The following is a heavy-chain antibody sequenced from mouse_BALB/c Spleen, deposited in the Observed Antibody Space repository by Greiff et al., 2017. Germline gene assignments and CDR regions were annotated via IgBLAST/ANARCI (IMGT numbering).Heavy chain of an antibody. CDR1: GFTFSSYA. V-gene: IGHV5-6-5*01. Sequence: EVQLVESGGGLVKPGGSLKLSCAASGFTFSSYAMSWVRQTPEKRLEWVASISSGGSTYYPDSVKGRFTISRDNAKNTLYLQMSSLRSEDTAMYYCARSYDGSRYWYFDVWGAGTTVTVSS. D-gene: IGHD2-3*01. CDR3: ARSYDGSRYWYFDV. CDR2: ISSGGST. J-gene: IGHJ1*01.